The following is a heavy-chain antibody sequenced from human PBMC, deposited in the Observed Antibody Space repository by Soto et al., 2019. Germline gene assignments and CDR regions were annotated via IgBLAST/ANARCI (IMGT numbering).Heavy chain of an antibody. CDR3: ARGYYDILTGYYRDIDY. J-gene: IGHJ4*02. D-gene: IGHD3-9*01. Sequence: QVQLVQSGAEVKKPGSSVKVSCKASGGTFSSYTISWVRQAPGQGLEWMGRIIPILGIANYAQKSQGRVTITADKSTSTAYMELSSLRSEDTAVYYCARGYYDILTGYYRDIDYWGQGTLVTVSS. CDR1: GGTFSSYT. V-gene: IGHV1-69*02. CDR2: IIPILGIA.